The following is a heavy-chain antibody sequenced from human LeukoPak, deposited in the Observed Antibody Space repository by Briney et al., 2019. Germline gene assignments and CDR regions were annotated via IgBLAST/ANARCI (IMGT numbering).Heavy chain of an antibody. D-gene: IGHD2-15*01. CDR2: ISSSGATT. V-gene: IGHV3-23*01. CDR1: RFTFSNYA. Sequence: PGRSLRLSCAASRFTFSNYAMNWVRQTPGKGLEWVSCISSSGATTYYAGSVKGRFTISRDNSKNTLYLQMNSLRAEDTAIYYCAKDRGYYVDTGTINFWGQGTLVTVSS. CDR3: AKDRGYYVDTGTINF. J-gene: IGHJ4*02.